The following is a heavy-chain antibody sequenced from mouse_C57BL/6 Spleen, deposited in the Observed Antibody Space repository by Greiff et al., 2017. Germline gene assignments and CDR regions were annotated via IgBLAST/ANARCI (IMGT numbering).Heavy chain of an antibody. CDR3: TRRGYYFDY. Sequence: VQLQESGAELVRPGASVTLSCKASGYTFTDYEMHWVKQTPVHGLEWIGAIDPETGGTAYNQKFKGKARLTADKSSSTAYMERRSLTSEDSAVYYCTRRGYYFDYWGQGTTLTVSS. CDR1: GYTFTDYE. J-gene: IGHJ2*01. V-gene: IGHV1-15*01. CDR2: IDPETGGT.